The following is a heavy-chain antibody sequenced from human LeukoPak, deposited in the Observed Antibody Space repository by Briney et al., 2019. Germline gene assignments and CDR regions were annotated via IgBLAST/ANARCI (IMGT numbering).Heavy chain of an antibody. CDR1: GFTFRSYA. Sequence: GSLRPSCGGLGFTFRSYAMSWGRPAPGKGLEWGSGLCGSGGSPYFAGPVKGRFPLSRDNAQNTVYLQTISLRTDDTPVYYLPNSPNTPRVSNSDYWGRGTLLTVPS. CDR3: PNSPNTPRVSNSDY. D-gene: IGHD5/OR15-5a*01. J-gene: IGHJ4*02. CDR2: LCGSGGSP. V-gene: IGHV3-23*01.